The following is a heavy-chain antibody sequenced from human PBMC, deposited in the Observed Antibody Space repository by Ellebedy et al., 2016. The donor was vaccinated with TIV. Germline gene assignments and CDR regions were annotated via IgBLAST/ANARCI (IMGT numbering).Heavy chain of an antibody. D-gene: IGHD4-23*01. CDR1: GFTFSSYS. J-gene: IGHJ6*02. CDR3: ARSTVVKGFYAMDV. CDR2: ISSSSTI. V-gene: IGHV3-48*01. Sequence: GESLKISCAASGFTFSSYSMNWVRQAPGKGLEWVSYISSSSTIYYADSVKGRFTISRDNAKNSLYLQMNSLRAEDTAVYYCARSTVVKGFYAMDVWGQGTTVTVSS.